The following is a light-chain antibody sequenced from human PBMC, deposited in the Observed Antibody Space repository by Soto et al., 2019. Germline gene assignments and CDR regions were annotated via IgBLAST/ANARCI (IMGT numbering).Light chain of an antibody. CDR1: QGISSY. V-gene: IGKV1-9*01. J-gene: IGKJ5*01. CDR2: VAS. CDR3: QQASSFPIT. Sequence: DIPVTQVPFFLSASVGDRVTITFWTSQGISSYLAWYQQKPGKAPKLLIYVASTLQSGVPSRFSGSGSGTDFTLTINGLQPEDFATYYCQQASSFPITFGQGTRLEI.